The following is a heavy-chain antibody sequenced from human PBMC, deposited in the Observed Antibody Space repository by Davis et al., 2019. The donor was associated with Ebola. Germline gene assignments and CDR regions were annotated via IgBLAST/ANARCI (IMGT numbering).Heavy chain of an antibody. CDR1: GRSVSSSDYH. D-gene: IGHD3-22*01. Sequence: MPSQTLSLTCTVSGRSVSSSDYHWAWIRQPPWKGLEWIAYIYHRENTYYNPSPKTRPTISLDTSQNQVSLNLASVTAADTTVYYCARVDSAGYYLYNWFDPWGQGTLVTVSS. CDR3: ARVDSAGYYLYNWFDP. V-gene: IGHV4-30-4*08. CDR2: IYHRENT. J-gene: IGHJ5*02.